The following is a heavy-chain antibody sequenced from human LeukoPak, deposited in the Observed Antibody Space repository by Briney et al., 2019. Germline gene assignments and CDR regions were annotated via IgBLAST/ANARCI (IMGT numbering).Heavy chain of an antibody. D-gene: IGHD6-13*01. CDR2: ISSNGGST. V-gene: IGHV3-64*01. Sequence: GGSLRLSCAASGFTFSSYAMHWVRQAPGKGLEYVSAISSNGGSTYYAISVKGRFTISRDNSKNTLYLQMGSLRAEDMAVYYCARWAGAAAFDYWGQGTLVTVSS. J-gene: IGHJ4*02. CDR1: GFTFSSYA. CDR3: ARWAGAAAFDY.